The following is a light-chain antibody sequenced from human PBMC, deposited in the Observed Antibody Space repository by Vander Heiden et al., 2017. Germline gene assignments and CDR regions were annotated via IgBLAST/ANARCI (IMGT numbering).Light chain of an antibody. CDR2: AVT. Sequence: SALTQPASLSGSPGQSITVSCTCTSSDVGTYNLDSWYQQQPAKAPKLMIYAVTKRPSGVSNRFSGSKSGNTASLTSAGLQAEDEDDYYCCSYAGSSTWVFGGGTKLTVL. V-gene: IGLV2-23*02. CDR3: CSYAGSSTWV. J-gene: IGLJ3*02. CDR1: SSDVGTYNL.